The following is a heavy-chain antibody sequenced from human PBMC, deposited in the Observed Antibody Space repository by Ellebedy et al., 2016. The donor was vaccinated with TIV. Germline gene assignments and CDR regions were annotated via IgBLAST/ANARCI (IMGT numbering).Heavy chain of an antibody. CDR1: GYTFTSYG. Sequence: ASVKVSCXASGYTFTSYGISWMRQAPGQGLEWMGWISAYNGNTNYAQKLQGRVTMTTDTSTSTAYMELRSLRSDDTAVYYCAGGYSGYDGFDYWGQGTLVTVSS. CDR2: ISAYNGNT. V-gene: IGHV1-18*01. D-gene: IGHD5-12*01. J-gene: IGHJ4*02. CDR3: AGGYSGYDGFDY.